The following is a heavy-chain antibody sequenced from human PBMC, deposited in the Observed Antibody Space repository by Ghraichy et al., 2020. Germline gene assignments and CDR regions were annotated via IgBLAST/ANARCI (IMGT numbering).Heavy chain of an antibody. CDR2: IYYSGST. CDR3: ARYSSESYSYFDY. D-gene: IGHD3-10*01. V-gene: IGHV4-30-4*07. CDR1: GGSISSGGYS. Sequence: SQTLSLTCAVSGGSISSGGYSWSWIRQPPGKGLEWIGYIYYSGSTHYIPSLKSRVTISVDTSKNQFSLKLSSVTAADTAVYYCARYSSESYSYFDYWGQGTLVTVSS. J-gene: IGHJ4*02.